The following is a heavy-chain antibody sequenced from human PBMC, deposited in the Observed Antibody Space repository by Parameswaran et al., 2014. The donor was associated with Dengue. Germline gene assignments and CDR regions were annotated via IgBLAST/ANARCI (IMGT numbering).Heavy chain of an antibody. V-gene: IGHV4-61*07. CDR2: IYYSGST. J-gene: IGHJ5*02. D-gene: IGHD6-19*01. Sequence: RWIRQPPGKGLEWIGYIYYSGSTNYNPSLKSRVTISVDTSKNQFSLKLSSVTAADTAVYYCAGHSGWYEGRWFDPWGRGNPWSPSPQ. CDR3: AGHSGWYEGRWFDP.